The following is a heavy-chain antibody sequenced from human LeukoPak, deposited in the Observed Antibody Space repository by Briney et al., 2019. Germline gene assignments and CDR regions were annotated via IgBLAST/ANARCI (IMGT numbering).Heavy chain of an antibody. CDR2: ISSDGRIT. J-gene: IGHJ6*03. CDR3: AKDRLYYYYYYMDV. D-gene: IGHD4-11*01. Sequence: GGSLRLSCAASGFTFRSYAMHWVRQAPGKGLEYVSAISSDGRITYYANSVKGRFTISRDNSKNTLYLQMNSLRAEDTAVYYCAKDRLYYYYYYMDVWGKGTTVTVSS. V-gene: IGHV3-64*01. CDR1: GFTFRSYA.